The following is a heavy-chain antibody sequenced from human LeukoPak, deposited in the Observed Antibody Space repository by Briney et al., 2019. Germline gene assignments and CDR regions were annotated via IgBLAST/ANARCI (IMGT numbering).Heavy chain of an antibody. Sequence: ASVKVSCKASEYPFTGYFMYWVRQAPGQGLEWMGWINCLNGGTSYAQQFQGRVTMSRDTSISTAYMELRSLTSDDTAVYYCARATYFYDSSGYKGDPPNDYWGQGTLVTVSS. CDR1: EYPFTGYF. J-gene: IGHJ4*02. CDR2: INCLNGGT. V-gene: IGHV1-2*02. CDR3: ARATYFYDSSGYKGDPPNDY. D-gene: IGHD3-22*01.